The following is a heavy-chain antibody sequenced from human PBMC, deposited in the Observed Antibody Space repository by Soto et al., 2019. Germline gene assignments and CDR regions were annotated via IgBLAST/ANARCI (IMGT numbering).Heavy chain of an antibody. D-gene: IGHD6-19*01. CDR3: AKDLRPPIDSSIAVAPFDY. V-gene: IGHV3-30*18. CDR1: GFTVSSDG. CDR2: ISYDGSNK. J-gene: IGHJ4*02. Sequence: LGGALRLSCAASGFTVSSDGMHWVRQAPGKGLEWVAVISYDGSNKYYADSVKGRFTISRDNSKNTLYLQMNSLRAEDTAVYYCAKDLRPPIDSSIAVAPFDYWGQGTLVTVSS.